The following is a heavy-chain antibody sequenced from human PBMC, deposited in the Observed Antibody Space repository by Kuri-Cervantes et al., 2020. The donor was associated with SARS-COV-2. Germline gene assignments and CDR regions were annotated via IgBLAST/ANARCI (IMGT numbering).Heavy chain of an antibody. J-gene: IGHJ6*02. Sequence: GGSLRLSCAASGFTFSSYAMSWVRQAPGKGLEWVSAISGSGGSTYYADSVKGRFTISRDNSKNTLYLQMNSLRAEDTAVYYCAAGYSSSWYGFYYYGMDVWGQGTTVTVSS. CDR1: GFTFSSYA. V-gene: IGHV3-23*01. CDR3: AAGYSSSWYGFYYYGMDV. CDR2: ISGSGGST. D-gene: IGHD6-13*01.